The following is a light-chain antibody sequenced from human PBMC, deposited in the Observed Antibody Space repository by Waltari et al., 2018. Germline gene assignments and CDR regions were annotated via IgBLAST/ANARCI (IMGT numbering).Light chain of an antibody. V-gene: IGKV3-11*01. J-gene: IGKJ5*01. Sequence: VLTQSPATLSLSPRDRAALSCRASQSIVDAIAWYQQRPGQTPRLLIYDASNRAPGIPARFSGSGSGTDFTLTISSLEPEDFAVYYCQQRRNWPLSFGQGTRLEIK. CDR2: DAS. CDR3: QQRRNWPLS. CDR1: QSIVDA.